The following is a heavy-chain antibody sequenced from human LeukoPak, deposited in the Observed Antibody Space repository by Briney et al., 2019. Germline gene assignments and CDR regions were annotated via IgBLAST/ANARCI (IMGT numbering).Heavy chain of an antibody. D-gene: IGHD1-26*01. CDR2: VDPEDGEI. J-gene: IGHJ4*02. V-gene: IGHV1-69-2*01. Sequence: VKISCKASGYTFIDYYIHWVQQAPGKGLEWMGRVDPEDGEIIYAEKFQGRVTITADTSTAIAHMELSSLRSEDTAVYYCVTASGSYDPYFDFWGQGTLVTVSS. CDR3: VTASGSYDPYFDF. CDR1: GYTFIDYY.